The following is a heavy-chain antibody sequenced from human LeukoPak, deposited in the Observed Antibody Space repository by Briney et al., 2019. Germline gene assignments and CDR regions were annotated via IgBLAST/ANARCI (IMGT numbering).Heavy chain of an antibody. D-gene: IGHD2-21*01. V-gene: IGHV1-24*01. CDR1: GYTLTELS. J-gene: IGHJ3*02. Sequence: ASVKFSCKVSGYTLTELSMHWVRQAPGKGLEWMGGFDPEDGETIYAQKFQGRVTMTEDTSTDTAYTELSSLRSEDTAVYYCATETSQAHIGAFDIWGQGTMVTVSS. CDR3: ATETSQAHIGAFDI. CDR2: FDPEDGET.